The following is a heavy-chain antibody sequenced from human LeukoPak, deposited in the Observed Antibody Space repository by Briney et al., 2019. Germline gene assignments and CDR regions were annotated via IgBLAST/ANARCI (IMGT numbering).Heavy chain of an antibody. Sequence: GGSLRLSCAASRFTFRSYSMNWVRQAPGKGLDWVSSISSSSSYIYYADSVKGRFTISRDNAKNSLYLQMNSLRAEDTAVYYCARSSDGVVVASMDVWGQGTTVTVSS. CDR1: RFTFRSYS. CDR2: ISSSSSYI. D-gene: IGHD2-15*01. V-gene: IGHV3-21*01. CDR3: ARSSDGVVVASMDV. J-gene: IGHJ6*02.